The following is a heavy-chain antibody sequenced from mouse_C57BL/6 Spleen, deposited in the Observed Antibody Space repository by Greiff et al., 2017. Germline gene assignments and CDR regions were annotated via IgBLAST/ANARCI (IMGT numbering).Heavy chain of an antibody. CDR2: IDPSDSYT. V-gene: IGHV1-50*01. D-gene: IGHD1-1*01. Sequence: VQLQQPGAELVKPGASVKLSCKASGYTFTSYWMQWVKQRPGQGLEWIGEIDPSDSYTNYNQKFKGKATLTVDTSSSTAYMQLSSLTSEDSAVYYCGTVVADYWGQGTTLTVSS. CDR1: GYTFTSYW. CDR3: GTVVADY. J-gene: IGHJ2*01.